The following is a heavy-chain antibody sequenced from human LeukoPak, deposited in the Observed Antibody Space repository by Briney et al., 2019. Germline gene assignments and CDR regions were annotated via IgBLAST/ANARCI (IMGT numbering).Heavy chain of an antibody. V-gene: IGHV3-74*01. CDR3: TREIGYDGISWGSDY. Sequence: GGSLRLSCAASGFTFSSYWMHWVRQVPGKGLVWVSYISCDGSNTYYADSVKGRFTISRDNSKNTVYMQMNNLRAEDTAMYYCTREIGYDGISWGSDYWGQGTLVTVSS. CDR1: GFTFSSYW. D-gene: IGHD4-23*01. CDR2: ISCDGSNT. J-gene: IGHJ4*02.